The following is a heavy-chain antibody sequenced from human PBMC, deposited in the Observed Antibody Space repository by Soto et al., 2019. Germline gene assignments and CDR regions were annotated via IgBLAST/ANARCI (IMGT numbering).Heavy chain of an antibody. Sequence: WASVKVSCKASGGTFSSYAISWVRQAPGQGLEWMGGIIPIFGTANYAQKFQGRVTITADKSTSTAYMELSSLRSEDTAVYYCARDSSYYYYDSSGPWYYYGMDVWGQGTTVTVSS. CDR1: GGTFSSYA. J-gene: IGHJ6*02. CDR3: ARDSSYYYYDSSGPWYYYGMDV. V-gene: IGHV1-69*06. CDR2: IIPIFGTA. D-gene: IGHD3-22*01.